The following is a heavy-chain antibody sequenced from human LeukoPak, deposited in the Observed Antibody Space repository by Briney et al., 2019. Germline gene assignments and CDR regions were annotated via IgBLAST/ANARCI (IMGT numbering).Heavy chain of an antibody. D-gene: IGHD6-19*01. CDR2: ISGSGGST. V-gene: IGHV3-23*01. J-gene: IGHJ4*02. CDR1: GFTFSSYA. CDR3: AKDPPGYSSGLRGFFDY. Sequence: GGSLRLSCAASGFTFSSYAMSWVRQAPGKGLEWVSAISGSGGSTYYADSVKGRFTISRDNSKNTLYLQMNSLRAEDTAVYYCAKDPPGYSSGLRGFFDYWGQGTLVTVSS.